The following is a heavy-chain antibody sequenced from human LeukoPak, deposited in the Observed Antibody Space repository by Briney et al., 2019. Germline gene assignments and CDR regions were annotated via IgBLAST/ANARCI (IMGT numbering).Heavy chain of an antibody. CDR3: ARDHGSGRNYYGMDV. V-gene: IGHV4-30-2*01. Sequence: SETLSLTCTVSGGFISSGGYYWSWIRQPPGKGLEWIGYIYHSGSTYYNPSLKSRVTISVDRSKNQFSLKLSSVTAADTAVYYCARDHGSGRNYYGMDVWGQGTTVTVSS. D-gene: IGHD3-10*01. CDR2: IYHSGST. J-gene: IGHJ6*02. CDR1: GGFISSGGYY.